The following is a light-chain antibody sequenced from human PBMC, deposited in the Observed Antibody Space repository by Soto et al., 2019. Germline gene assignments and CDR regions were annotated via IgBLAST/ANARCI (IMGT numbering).Light chain of an antibody. J-gene: IGKJ4*01. CDR2: GAS. CDR3: QQYNSWPLT. Sequence: ELVMTQSPATLSMSPGARATLSCRASQSISSNLAWYQQKHGQAPSLLIYGASTRATGVPARFSVIVSGTELTISISSLQSEHGEVYDGQQYNSWPLTFGGGTKVEIK. V-gene: IGKV3-15*01. CDR1: QSISSN.